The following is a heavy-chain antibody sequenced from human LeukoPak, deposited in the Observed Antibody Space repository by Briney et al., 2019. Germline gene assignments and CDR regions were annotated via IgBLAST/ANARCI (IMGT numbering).Heavy chain of an antibody. V-gene: IGHV3-23*01. J-gene: IGHJ4*02. Sequence: GGSLRLSCAASGFTYSNYAMNWVRQAPGKGLEWVSVISGSGRSTYYADSVKGRFTISRDNSKNTLYLQMNSLRAEDTAVYYCAKAEYVVVAATGNYWGQGTLVTVSS. CDR1: GFTYSNYA. CDR2: ISGSGRST. D-gene: IGHD2-15*01. CDR3: AKAEYVVVAATGNY.